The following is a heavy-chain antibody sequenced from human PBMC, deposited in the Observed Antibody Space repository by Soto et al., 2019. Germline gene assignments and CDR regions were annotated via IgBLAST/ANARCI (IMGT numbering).Heavy chain of an antibody. CDR1: GFTFSDYY. CDR2: ISSSGSTI. D-gene: IGHD6-13*01. CDR3: ARDQDSSSWYDWFDP. Sequence: PGGSLRLSCAASGFTFSDYYMSWIRQAPGKGLEWVSYISSSGSTIYYADSVKGRFTISRDNAKNSLYLQMNSLRAEDTAVYYCARDQDSSSWYDWFDPWGQGTLVTVSS. V-gene: IGHV3-11*01. J-gene: IGHJ5*02.